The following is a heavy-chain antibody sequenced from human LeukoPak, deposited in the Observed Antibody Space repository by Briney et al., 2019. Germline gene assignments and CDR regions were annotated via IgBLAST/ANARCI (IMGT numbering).Heavy chain of an antibody. CDR1: GGSISSGSYY. CDR2: IYTSGST. V-gene: IGHV4-61*02. CDR3: ARGIPYYHASGSNNNWFDP. D-gene: IGHD3-10*01. Sequence: PSETLSLTCTVSGGSISSGSYYWSWIRQPAGKGVEWIGRIYTSGSTNYNPSLKSRVTISVDTSKNQFSLKLSSVTAADTAVYYCARGIPYYHASGSNNNWFDPWGQGTLVTVSS. J-gene: IGHJ5*02.